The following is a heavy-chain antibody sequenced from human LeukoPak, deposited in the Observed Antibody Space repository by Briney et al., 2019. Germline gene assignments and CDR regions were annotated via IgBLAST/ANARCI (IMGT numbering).Heavy chain of an antibody. CDR1: GGSISSGGYY. D-gene: IGHD3-3*02. J-gene: IGHJ6*02. Sequence: PSETLSLTCTVSGGSISSGGYYWRWIRQHPGKGLEWIGYIYYSGSTYYNPSLKSRVTISVDTSKNQFSLKLSSVTAADTAVYYCARGPGEAITSQGISYYYYGMDVWGQGTTVTVSS. CDR2: IYYSGST. V-gene: IGHV4-31*03. CDR3: ARGPGEAITSQGISYYYYGMDV.